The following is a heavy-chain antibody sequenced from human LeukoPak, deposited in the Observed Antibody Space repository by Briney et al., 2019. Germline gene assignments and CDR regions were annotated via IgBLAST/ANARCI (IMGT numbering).Heavy chain of an antibody. CDR1: GFTFSSYG. D-gene: IGHD6-19*01. CDR2: ISYDGINE. Sequence: PGGSLRLSCGASGFTFSSYGMHWVRQAPGKGLEWVAVISYDGINEYYADSVKGRFTISRDNSKNTLYLQMNSLRAEDTAVYYCAKDGGREIPVAGTGHLDWWGRGTLVTVSS. CDR3: AKDGGREIPVAGTGHLDW. V-gene: IGHV3-30*18. J-gene: IGHJ4*02.